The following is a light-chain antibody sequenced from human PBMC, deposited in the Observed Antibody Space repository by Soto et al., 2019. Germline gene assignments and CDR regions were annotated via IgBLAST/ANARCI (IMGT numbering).Light chain of an antibody. CDR1: QSVSSY. J-gene: IGKJ1*01. CDR3: QQRSNWPPT. CDR2: DAS. V-gene: IGKV3-11*01. Sequence: EIVLTESPATLSLSPGERATLSCRASQSVSSYLAWYQQKPGQAPRLLIYDASTRATGIPARFSGSGSGTDFTLTITSLEPEDFAVYNCQQRSNWPPTFGQGTMVDIK.